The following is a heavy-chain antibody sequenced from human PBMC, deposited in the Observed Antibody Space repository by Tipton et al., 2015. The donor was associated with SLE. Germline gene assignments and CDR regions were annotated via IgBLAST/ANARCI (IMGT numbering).Heavy chain of an antibody. CDR1: GGSFSGYY. CDR3: ARDLHDYVWRSYRAFDI. D-gene: IGHD3-16*02. J-gene: IGHJ3*02. CDR2: IYYSGST. V-gene: IGHV4-59*01. Sequence: TLSLTCAVYGGSFSGYYWSWIRQPPGKGLEWIGYIYYSGSTNYNPSLKSRVTISVDTSKNQFSLKLSSVTAADTAVYYCARDLHDYVWRSYRAFDIWGQGTMVTVSS.